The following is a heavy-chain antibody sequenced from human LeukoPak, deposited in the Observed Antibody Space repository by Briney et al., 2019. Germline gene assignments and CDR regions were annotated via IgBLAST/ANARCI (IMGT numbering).Heavy chain of an antibody. J-gene: IGHJ4*02. D-gene: IGHD6-19*01. CDR3: AREAVAGYYFDY. Sequence: ASVKVSCKASGYTFTSYGISWVRQAPGQGLEWMGWTSAYNGNTNYAQKFQGRVTITADKSTSTAYMELSSLRSEDTAVYYCAREAVAGYYFDYWGQGTLVTVSS. V-gene: IGHV1-18*01. CDR1: GYTFTSYG. CDR2: TSAYNGNT.